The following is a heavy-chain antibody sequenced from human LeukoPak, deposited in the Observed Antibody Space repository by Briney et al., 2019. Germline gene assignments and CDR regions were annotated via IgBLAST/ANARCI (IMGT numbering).Heavy chain of an antibody. Sequence: GGSLRLSCAAPGFTFSSYAMSWVRQAPGKGLEWVSAISGSGGSTYYAGSVKGRFTISRDNSKNTLYLQMNSLRAEDTAVYYCAKVTNWDFLFPRYYFDYWGQGTLVTVSS. CDR1: GFTFSSYA. J-gene: IGHJ4*02. D-gene: IGHD7-27*01. CDR2: ISGSGGST. CDR3: AKVTNWDFLFPRYYFDY. V-gene: IGHV3-23*01.